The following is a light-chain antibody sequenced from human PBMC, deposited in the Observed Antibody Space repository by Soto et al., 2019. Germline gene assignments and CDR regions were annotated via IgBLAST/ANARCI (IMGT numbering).Light chain of an antibody. CDR2: GAS. V-gene: IGKV3-15*01. CDR1: QSVSSN. J-gene: IGKJ4*01. Sequence: EIVMTQSPATLSVSPGGRATLSCRASQSVSSNLAWYQQKPGQAPRLLIYGASTRATGIPARFRGSGSGTEFTLTISSLQSEDFAVYYRQQYNNWPLTFGGGTKVEIK. CDR3: QQYNNWPLT.